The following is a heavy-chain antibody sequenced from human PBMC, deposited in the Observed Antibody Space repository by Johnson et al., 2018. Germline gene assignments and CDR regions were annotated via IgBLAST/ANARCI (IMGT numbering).Heavy chain of an antibody. D-gene: IGHD3-16*01. J-gene: IGHJ3*02. CDR1: GGTFSSYT. Sequence: QVQLQQSGTEEKKPGSSVKVSCKASGGTFSSYTLSWVRQAPGQGLEWMGGVIPIFGTPNYAQKFQGRVTISANESTGTAYMELSSLRSEDTAVYYCARVKGDDGFDIWGQGTMVTVFS. V-gene: IGHV1-69*01. CDR3: ARVKGDDGFDI. CDR2: VIPIFGTP.